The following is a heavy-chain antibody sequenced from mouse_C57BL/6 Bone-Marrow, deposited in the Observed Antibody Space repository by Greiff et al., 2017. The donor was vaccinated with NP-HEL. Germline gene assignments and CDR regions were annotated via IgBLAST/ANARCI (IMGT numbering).Heavy chain of an antibody. CDR2: IRNKANGYTT. J-gene: IGHJ4*01. CDR1: GFTFTDYY. CDR3: ARFRGSSYYYAMDY. V-gene: IGHV7-3*01. D-gene: IGHD1-1*01. Sequence: EVMLVESGGGLVQPGGSLSLSCAASGFTFTDYYMSWVRQPPGKALEWLGFIRNKANGYTTEYSASVKGRFTISRDNSQSILYLQMNALRAEDSATYYCARFRGSSYYYAMDYWGQGTSVTVSS.